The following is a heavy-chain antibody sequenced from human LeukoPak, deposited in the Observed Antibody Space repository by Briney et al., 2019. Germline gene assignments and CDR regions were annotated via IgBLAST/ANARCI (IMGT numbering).Heavy chain of an antibody. CDR1: GFTFSSYV. V-gene: IGHV3-23*01. CDR2: IGSGGTGSGGST. D-gene: IGHD6-19*01. CDR3: AKDMWASETVAGTSRLADY. J-gene: IGHJ4*02. Sequence: GGSLRLSCAASGFTFSSYVMSWVRQAPGKGLQWVSAIGSGGTGSGGSTYYPDSVKGRFTISRDNSKNTLYLQMNSLRAEDTAVDYCAKDMWASETVAGTSRLADYWGQGTLVTVSS.